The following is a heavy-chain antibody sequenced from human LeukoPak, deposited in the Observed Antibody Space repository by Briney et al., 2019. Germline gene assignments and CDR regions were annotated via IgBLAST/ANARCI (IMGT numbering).Heavy chain of an antibody. D-gene: IGHD3-22*01. V-gene: IGHV3-74*01. CDR2: INSDGSST. CDR1: GFTFSSYW. Sequence: GGSLRLSCAASGFTFSSYWMHWVRQAPGKGLVWVSRINSDGSSTSYADSVKGRFTISRDNAKNTLYLQMNSLRAEDAAVYYCARADYYDSSGYYFDAFDIWGQGTMVTVSS. CDR3: ARADYYDSSGYYFDAFDI. J-gene: IGHJ3*02.